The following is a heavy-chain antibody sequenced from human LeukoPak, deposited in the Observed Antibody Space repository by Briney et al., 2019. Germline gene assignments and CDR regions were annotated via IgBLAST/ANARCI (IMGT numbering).Heavy chain of an antibody. CDR3: ANRAYYYGSGSYPIDY. J-gene: IGHJ4*02. D-gene: IGHD3-10*01. CDR2: INHSGST. CDR1: GGSFSGYY. V-gene: IGHV4-34*01. Sequence: SETLSLTCAVYGGSFSGYYWSWIRQPPGKGLEWIGEINHSGSTNYNPSLKSRVTISVDTSKNQFSLKLSSVTAADTAVYYCANRAYYYGSGSYPIDYWGQGTLVTVSS.